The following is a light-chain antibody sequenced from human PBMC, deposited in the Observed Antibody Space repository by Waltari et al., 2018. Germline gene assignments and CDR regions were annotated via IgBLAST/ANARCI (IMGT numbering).Light chain of an antibody. V-gene: IGKV1-5*03. CDR1: QTVGNW. J-gene: IGKJ4*01. CDR2: KAS. CDR3: QQYNNYPVT. Sequence: DIHMTQSPSTLSASVGDRVIITCRANQTVGNWLAWYQQKPGRAPYLLRSKASSLQDGVPPRFSGSGSGTEFTLTISSLRPEDFATYYCQQYNNYPVTFGGGTKVEI.